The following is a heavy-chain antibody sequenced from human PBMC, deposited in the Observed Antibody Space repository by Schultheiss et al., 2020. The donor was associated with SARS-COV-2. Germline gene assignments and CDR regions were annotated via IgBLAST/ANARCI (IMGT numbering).Heavy chain of an antibody. CDR3: VVLFLEKKYFDY. D-gene: IGHD3-3*01. CDR2: IYTSGST. J-gene: IGHJ4*02. CDR1: GGSISSYY. Sequence: SETLSLTCTVSGGSISSYYWSWIRQPAGKGLEWIGRIYTSGSTNYNPSLKSRVTISVDTSKNQFSLKLSSVTAADTAVYYCVVLFLEKKYFDYWGQGTLVTVSS. V-gene: IGHV4-4*07.